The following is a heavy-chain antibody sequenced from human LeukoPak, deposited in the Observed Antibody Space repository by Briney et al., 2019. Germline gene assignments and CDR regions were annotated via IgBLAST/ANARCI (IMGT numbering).Heavy chain of an antibody. Sequence: PGGSLRLSCAACGFTFSTYTMHWVRQAPGKGLKWVSSISRSTSYIYYADSVKGRFTISRDNAKNSLYLQMNSLTAEDTAVYYCASDDYSSIDYWGQGTLVTVSS. CDR2: ISRSTSYI. CDR1: GFTFSTYT. D-gene: IGHD4-11*01. V-gene: IGHV3-21*01. CDR3: ASDDYSSIDY. J-gene: IGHJ4*02.